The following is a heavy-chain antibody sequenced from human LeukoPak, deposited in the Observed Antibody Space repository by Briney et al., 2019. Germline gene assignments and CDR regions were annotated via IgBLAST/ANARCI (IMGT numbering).Heavy chain of an antibody. Sequence: GGSLRLSCAASGFTFSSYVMSWVRQAPGKGLEWVSAISGSGGSTYYADSVKGRFTISRDNSKNTLYLQMNSLRAEDTAVYYCAKATGYCSSTSCYMGGFDYWGQGTLVTVSS. CDR3: AKATGYCSSTSCYMGGFDY. J-gene: IGHJ4*02. CDR1: GFTFSSYV. D-gene: IGHD2-2*02. V-gene: IGHV3-23*01. CDR2: ISGSGGST.